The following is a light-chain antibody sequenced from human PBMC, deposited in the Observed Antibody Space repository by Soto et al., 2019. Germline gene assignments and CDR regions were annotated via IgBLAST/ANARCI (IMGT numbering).Light chain of an antibody. Sequence: QSALTQPASVSGSPGQSITISCTGTSSDVGGYNYVSWYQQHPGKAPKLMIYEVGNRPSGVSNRFSGSKSGNTASLTISGLQAEDEADYYCSPYTSSSTLYVFGTGTKVTVL. CDR2: EVG. J-gene: IGLJ1*01. CDR1: SSDVGGYNY. CDR3: SPYTSSSTLYV. V-gene: IGLV2-14*01.